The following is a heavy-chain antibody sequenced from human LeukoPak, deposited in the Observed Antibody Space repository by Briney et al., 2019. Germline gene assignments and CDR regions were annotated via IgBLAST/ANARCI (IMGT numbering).Heavy chain of an antibody. CDR3: ARDVNPHTYYYDSSGYYPQVGFDY. V-gene: IGHV1-69*05. J-gene: IGHJ4*02. Sequence: SVKVSCKASGGTFSSYAISWVRQAPGQGLEWMGGIIPIFGTANYAQKFQGRVTITTDESTSTAYMELSSLRSEGTAVYYCARDVNPHTYYYDSSGYYPQVGFDYWGQGTLVTVSS. D-gene: IGHD3-22*01. CDR2: IIPIFGTA. CDR1: GGTFSSYA.